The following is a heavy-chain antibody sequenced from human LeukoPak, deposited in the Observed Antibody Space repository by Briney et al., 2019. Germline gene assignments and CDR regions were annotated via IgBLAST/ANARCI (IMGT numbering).Heavy chain of an antibody. CDR3: ARGYSYGYFFDY. CDR1: GXSASXGXXY. V-gene: IGHV4-61*01. J-gene: IGHJ4*02. D-gene: IGHD5-18*01. CDR2: IYYNGST. Sequence: SXXLSXTCXVSGXSASXGXXYWSWIRQPPXKGLXWIGYIYYNGSTNYNPSLKSRVTISVDTSKNQFSLKLSSVTAADTAVYYCARGYSYGYFFDYWGQGTLVTVSS.